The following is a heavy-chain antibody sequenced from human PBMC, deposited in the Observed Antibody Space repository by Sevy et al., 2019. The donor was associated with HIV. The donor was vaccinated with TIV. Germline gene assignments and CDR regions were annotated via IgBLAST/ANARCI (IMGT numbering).Heavy chain of an antibody. CDR2: IYYSGST. V-gene: IGHV4-31*01. CDR3: ATEGIGYCSGGSCYSTYYFGMDV. CDR1: GGSISSGGYY. D-gene: IGHD2-15*01. J-gene: IGHJ6*02. Sequence: SETLSLTCTVSGGSISSGGYYWSWIRQHPGKGLEWIGYIYYSGSTYYNPSLKSQVTISVDAFKNQFSLTLSSVTAADTAVYYCATEGIGYCSGGSCYSTYYFGMDVWGQGTTVTVSS.